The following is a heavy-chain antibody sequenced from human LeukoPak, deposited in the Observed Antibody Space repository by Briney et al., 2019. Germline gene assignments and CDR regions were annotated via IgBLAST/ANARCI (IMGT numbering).Heavy chain of an antibody. J-gene: IGHJ3*02. D-gene: IGHD3-10*01. CDR2: IYYSGST. Sequence: PSETLSLTCTVSGGSISSSSYYWGWIRQPPGKGLEWIGSIYYSGSTYYNPSLKSRVTISVDTSKNQFSLRLSSVTAADTAVYYCARHVAPGVDAFDIWGQGTMVTVSS. V-gene: IGHV4-39*01. CDR1: GGSISSSSYY. CDR3: ARHVAPGVDAFDI.